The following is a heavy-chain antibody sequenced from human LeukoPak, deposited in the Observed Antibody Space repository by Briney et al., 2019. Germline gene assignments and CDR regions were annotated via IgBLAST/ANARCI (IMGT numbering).Heavy chain of an antibody. J-gene: IGHJ5*02. CDR2: IYYSGTT. D-gene: IGHD6-13*01. CDR1: GGSVSTTSTY. V-gene: IGHV4-39*01. CDR3: ARSIAGDGPTHNWFGP. Sequence: SETLSLTCTVSGGSVSTTSTYWGWIRQPQGEGLEWIGSIYYSGTTYYNPSLKSRVTIFVDTSKNQFSLKLSSVTAADMATYYCARSIAGDGPTHNWFGPWGQGALVTVSS.